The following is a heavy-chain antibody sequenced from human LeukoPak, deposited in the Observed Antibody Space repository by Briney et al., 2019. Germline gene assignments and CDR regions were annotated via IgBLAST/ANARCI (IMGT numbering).Heavy chain of an antibody. Sequence: SETLSLTCTVSGGSISSYYWSWIRQPPGEGLEWIGYIYYSGSTNYNPSLKSRVTISVDTSKNQFSLKLSSVTAADTAVYYCARDLLGFYDSSGYTIYYYYGMDVWGQGTTVTVSS. CDR2: IYYSGST. D-gene: IGHD3-22*01. CDR1: GGSISSYY. V-gene: IGHV4-59*01. CDR3: ARDLLGFYDSSGYTIYYYYGMDV. J-gene: IGHJ6*02.